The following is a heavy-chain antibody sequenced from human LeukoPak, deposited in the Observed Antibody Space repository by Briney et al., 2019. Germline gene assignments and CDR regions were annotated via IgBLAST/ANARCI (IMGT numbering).Heavy chain of an antibody. D-gene: IGHD7-27*01. CDR3: ARFKPGPSTYFDY. J-gene: IGHJ4*02. CDR1: GYTFTDYY. V-gene: IGHV1-2*02. CDR2: INPNSGGT. Sequence: GASVKVSCKASGYTFTDYYIHWVRQAPGQGLEWMGWINPNSGGTNFAQKFQGRVTMTRDTSISTAYMELSSLRSDDSAFYYCARFKPGPSTYFDYWGLGTLVTVSS.